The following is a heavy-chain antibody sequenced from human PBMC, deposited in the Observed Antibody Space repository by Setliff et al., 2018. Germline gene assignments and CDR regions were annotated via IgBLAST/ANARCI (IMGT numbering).Heavy chain of an antibody. D-gene: IGHD2-21*01. CDR2: INPNSGGT. V-gene: IGHV1-2*02. CDR3: ARDGIAREGLGIDY. J-gene: IGHJ4*02. CDR1: GYTFTGYY. Sequence: ASVKVSCKASGYTFTGYYMHWVRQAPGQGLEWMGWINPNSGGTNYAQKFQGRVTMTRDTSISTAYMELSRLRSDDTAVYYCARDGIAREGLGIDYWGQGTLVTVSS.